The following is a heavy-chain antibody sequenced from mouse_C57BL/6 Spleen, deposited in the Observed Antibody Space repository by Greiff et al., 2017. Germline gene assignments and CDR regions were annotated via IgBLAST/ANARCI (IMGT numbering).Heavy chain of an antibody. CDR2: ISNLAYSI. CDR3: ARLDGYYAPEAMDY. CDR1: GFTFSDYG. J-gene: IGHJ4*01. Sequence: EVQLQQSGGGLVQPGGSLKLSCAASGFTFSDYGMAWVRQAPRKGPEWVAFISNLAYSIYYADTVTGRFTISRENAKNTLYLEMSSLRSEDTAMYYCARLDGYYAPEAMDYWGQGTSVTVSS. D-gene: IGHD2-3*01. V-gene: IGHV5-15*01.